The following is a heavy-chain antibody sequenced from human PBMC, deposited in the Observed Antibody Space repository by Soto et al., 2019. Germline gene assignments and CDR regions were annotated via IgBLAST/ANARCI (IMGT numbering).Heavy chain of an antibody. CDR3: ARDYDYALDY. V-gene: IGHV5-10-1*01. CDR1: GYSFTSYW. Sequence: GESLKISCKGSGYSFTSYWISWVRQMPGKGLEWMGRIDPSDSYTNYSPSFQGPVTISADKSISTAYLQWSSLKASDTAIYYCARDYDYALDYWRQGTLVTVSS. D-gene: IGHD3-16*01. J-gene: IGHJ4*02. CDR2: IDPSDSYT.